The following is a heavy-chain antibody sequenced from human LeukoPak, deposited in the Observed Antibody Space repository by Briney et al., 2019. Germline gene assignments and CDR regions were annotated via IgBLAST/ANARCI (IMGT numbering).Heavy chain of an antibody. J-gene: IGHJ4*02. Sequence: GGSLRLSCGASGFTFIDYDVLWVRHVIGKGLEWVSAIGIRGDTHYSGSVEGRFTISRENAESSLYLQMNSLRAEDTAVYYCARGGIQVSGIDEFDYWGQGTLVTVSS. CDR3: ARGGIQVSGIDEFDY. D-gene: IGHD6-19*01. V-gene: IGHV3-13*01. CDR1: GFTFIDYD. CDR2: IGIRGDT.